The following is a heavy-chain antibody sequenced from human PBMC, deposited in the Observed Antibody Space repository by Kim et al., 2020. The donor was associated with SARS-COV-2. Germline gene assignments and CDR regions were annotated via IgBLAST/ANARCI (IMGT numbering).Heavy chain of an antibody. J-gene: IGHJ6*02. CDR2: INPSGGST. CDR3: ARTFTMVRGAWEYYYGMDV. CDR1: GYTFTSYY. V-gene: IGHV1-46*01. Sequence: ASVKVSCKASGYTFTSYYMHWVRQAPGQGLEWMGIINPSGGSTSYAQKFQGRVTMTRDTSTSTVYMELSSLRSEDTAVYYCARTFTMVRGAWEYYYGMDVWGQGTTVTVSS. D-gene: IGHD3-10*01.